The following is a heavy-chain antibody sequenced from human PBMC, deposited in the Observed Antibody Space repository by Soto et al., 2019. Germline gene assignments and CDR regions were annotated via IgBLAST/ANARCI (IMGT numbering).Heavy chain of an antibody. D-gene: IGHD3-10*01. V-gene: IGHV1-3*04. Sequence: QVQFVQSGAEVKKPGASVKVSCKASGYNFTTYAIHWVRQAPGQRLEWMGWINTGKGNTKYSQKFQGRVTITRDTSASTAYMDLSSLRSGDTAVYYCARDPWGGAVYAFDIWGQGTMVTVSS. CDR3: ARDPWGGAVYAFDI. J-gene: IGHJ3*02. CDR1: GYNFTTYA. CDR2: INTGKGNT.